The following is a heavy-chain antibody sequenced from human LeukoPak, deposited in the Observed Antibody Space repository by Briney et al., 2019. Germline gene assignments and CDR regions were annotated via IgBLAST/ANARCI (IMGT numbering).Heavy chain of an antibody. Sequence: GGSLRLSCAASGFTFSSYSMNWVRQAPGKGLEWVSSISSSSSYIYYADSVKGRFTISRDNSKNTLYLQMNSLRAGDTAVYYCARARGYSYGYANAFDMWGQGTMVTVST. V-gene: IGHV3-21*01. J-gene: IGHJ3*02. CDR3: ARARGYSYGYANAFDM. D-gene: IGHD5-18*01. CDR2: ISSSSSYI. CDR1: GFTFSSYS.